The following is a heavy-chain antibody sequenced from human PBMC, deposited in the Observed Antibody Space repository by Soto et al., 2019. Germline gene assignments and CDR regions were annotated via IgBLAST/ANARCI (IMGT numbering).Heavy chain of an antibody. Sequence: QVQLVESGGGLVKPGGSLRLSCAASGFTFSDYYMSWIRQAPGKGLEWVSYISSSGSTIYYADPVKGRFTISRDNAKNSLYLQMNSLRAEDTAVYYCAREAIGYCSGGSCSYYYYYGMDVWGQGTTVTVSS. V-gene: IGHV3-11*01. CDR2: ISSSGSTI. J-gene: IGHJ6*02. D-gene: IGHD2-15*01. CDR3: AREAIGYCSGGSCSYYYYYGMDV. CDR1: GFTFSDYY.